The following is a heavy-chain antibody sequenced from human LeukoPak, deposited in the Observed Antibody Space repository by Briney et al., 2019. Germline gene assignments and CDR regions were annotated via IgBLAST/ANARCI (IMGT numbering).Heavy chain of an antibody. V-gene: IGHV6-1*01. Sequence: SQTLSLTCPISGDSVSSHSAACDWILQSPSSGLEWLGRTYYRPKWYNGYAVSVKSRITINPDTSKNQFSLQLNSVTPEDAAMYYCARSFNGFIDSWGQGTLVTVSS. J-gene: IGHJ4*02. CDR2: TYYRPKWYN. CDR3: ARSFNGFIDS. D-gene: IGHD2-8*01. CDR1: GDSVSSHSAA.